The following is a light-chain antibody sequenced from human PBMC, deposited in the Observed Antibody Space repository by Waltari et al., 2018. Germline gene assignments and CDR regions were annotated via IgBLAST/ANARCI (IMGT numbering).Light chain of an antibody. CDR3: SSYTSSGTGVL. CDR1: SSDVGGYNY. J-gene: IGLJ2*01. V-gene: IGLV2-14*03. Sequence: QSALTQPASVSGSPGQSITISCTGTSSDVGGYNYVSWYQQHPGKAPKLMIYDVTNRPSGVSNRFSGSKSGNTASLTISGLQAEDEADYYCSSYTSSGTGVLCGGGTKLSVL. CDR2: DVT.